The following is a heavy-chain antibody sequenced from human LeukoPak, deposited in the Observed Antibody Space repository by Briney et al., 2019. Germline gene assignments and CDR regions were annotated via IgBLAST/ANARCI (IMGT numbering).Heavy chain of an antibody. CDR1: GFTFSSYG. J-gene: IGHJ6*03. CDR3: AKDYYGSGSYYDYYYYMDV. Sequence: GGSLRLSCAASGFTFSSYGMHWVRQAPGKGLEWVAFIRYDGSNKYYADSVKGRLTISRDNSKNTLYLQMNSLRAEDTAVYYCAKDYYGSGSYYDYYYYMDVWGKGTTVTVSS. D-gene: IGHD3-10*01. V-gene: IGHV3-30*02. CDR2: IRYDGSNK.